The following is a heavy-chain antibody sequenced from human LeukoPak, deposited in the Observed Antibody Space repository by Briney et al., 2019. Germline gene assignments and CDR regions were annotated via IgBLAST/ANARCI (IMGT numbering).Heavy chain of an antibody. D-gene: IGHD6-13*01. CDR1: GGSISTYY. CDR3: ARSGGYSSSWSL. J-gene: IGHJ4*02. V-gene: IGHV4-59*01. Sequence: SETLSLTCTVSGGSISTYYWNWIRQPPGKGLEWIGYISNSGITTYNPSLKSRVTISVDSSKSQFSLKLNSVAAADTAVYYCARSGGYSSSWSLWGQGTLVTVSS. CDR2: ISNSGIT.